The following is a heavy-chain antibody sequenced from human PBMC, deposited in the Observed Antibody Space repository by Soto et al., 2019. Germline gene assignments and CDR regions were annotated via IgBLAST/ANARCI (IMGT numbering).Heavy chain of an antibody. Sequence: SETLSLTCTVSGGSISSGDYYWSWIRQPPGKGLEWIGNIYYSGSTYYNPSLKSRVTISVDTSKNQFSLKLSSVTAADTAVYYCGRGRSRVNFTYWGQGTLVTVSS. J-gene: IGHJ4*02. CDR2: IYYSGST. D-gene: IGHD6-13*01. V-gene: IGHV4-30-4*01. CDR3: GRGRSRVNFTY. CDR1: GGSISSGDYY.